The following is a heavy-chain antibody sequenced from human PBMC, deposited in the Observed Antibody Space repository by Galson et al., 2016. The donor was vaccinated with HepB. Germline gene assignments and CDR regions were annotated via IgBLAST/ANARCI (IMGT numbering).Heavy chain of an antibody. Sequence: CAISGDSVSSNSVAWNWIRQSPSRGLEWLGRTYYRSKWYNDYAVSVKSRITINPDTTKNQFSLQLNSVTPEDTAVYYCARTWHSSFDYWGQGTLATVSS. CDR1: GDSVSSNSVA. V-gene: IGHV6-1*01. J-gene: IGHJ4*02. D-gene: IGHD6-13*01. CDR2: TYYRSKWYN. CDR3: ARTWHSSFDY.